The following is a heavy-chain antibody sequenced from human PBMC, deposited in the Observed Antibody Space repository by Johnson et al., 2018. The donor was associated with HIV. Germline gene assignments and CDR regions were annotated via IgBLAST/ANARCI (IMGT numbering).Heavy chain of an antibody. CDR3: AGKTGYDAFDM. V-gene: IGHV3-30*04. CDR1: RLTFSRYV. J-gene: IGHJ3*02. Sequence: QVQLVESGGGVVQPGRSQRLSCAVSRLTFSRYVMHWVRQAPGKGLEWVAVIAYDGSNKYYADSVKGRFTISRDNSKNTLYLQMDSLRPEDTAVYFCAGKTGYDAFDMWGQGTMVTVSS. D-gene: IGHD3-9*01. CDR2: IAYDGSNK.